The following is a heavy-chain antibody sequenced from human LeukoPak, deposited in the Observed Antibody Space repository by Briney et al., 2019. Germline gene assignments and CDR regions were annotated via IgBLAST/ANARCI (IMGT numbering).Heavy chain of an antibody. CDR2: IIGSGSST. D-gene: IGHD3-22*01. V-gene: IGHV3-23*01. CDR1: GFTFSSYG. CDR3: ARWYYYETSGLYYGSFDN. Sequence: GGSLRLSCAASGFTFSSYGMHWVRQAPGKGLQWVSVIIGSGSSTYYADSVKGRFTISRGNSRNTLYLQMNSLRAEDTAVYYCARWYYYETSGLYYGSFDNWGQGTLVTVSS. J-gene: IGHJ5*02.